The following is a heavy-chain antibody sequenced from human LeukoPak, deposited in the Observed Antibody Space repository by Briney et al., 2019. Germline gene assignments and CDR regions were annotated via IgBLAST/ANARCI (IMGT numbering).Heavy chain of an antibody. Sequence: ASVKVSCKASGYTFTSYGISWVRQAPGQGLEWMGWISAYNGNTNYAQKLQGRVTMTTDTSTSTAYMELRSLRSDDTAVYYCAREVMVLPLTNYYYYMDVWGKGTTVTISS. J-gene: IGHJ6*03. CDR3: AREVMVLPLTNYYYYMDV. CDR2: ISAYNGNT. CDR1: GYTFTSYG. D-gene: IGHD3-10*01. V-gene: IGHV1-18*01.